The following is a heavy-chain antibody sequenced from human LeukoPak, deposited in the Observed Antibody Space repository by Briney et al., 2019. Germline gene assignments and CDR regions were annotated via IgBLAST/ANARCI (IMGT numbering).Heavy chain of an antibody. Sequence: ASVKVSCKASGGTFISYAISWVRQAPGQGLEWIGGIIPIFGTANYAQKFQGRVTITTDESTSTAYMELSSLRSEDTAVYYCARGRVGRARGVILSHYYYMDVWGKGTTVTVSS. D-gene: IGHD3-10*01. J-gene: IGHJ6*03. CDR1: GGTFISYA. CDR2: IIPIFGTA. CDR3: ARGRVGRARGVILSHYYYMDV. V-gene: IGHV1-69*05.